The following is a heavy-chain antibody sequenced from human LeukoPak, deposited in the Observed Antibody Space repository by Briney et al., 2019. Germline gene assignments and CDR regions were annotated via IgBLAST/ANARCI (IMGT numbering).Heavy chain of an antibody. CDR2: FSGSGSRT. J-gene: IGHJ5*02. V-gene: IGHV3-23*01. Sequence: GGSLRLSCAASGLIFNSFAMSWVRQAPGKGLEWVSTFSGSGSRTSYADSVKGRFTISRDNSKNTLYLQMNSLRAEDTAVYYCAKSQRENWFDPWGQGTLVTVSS. CDR1: GLIFNSFA. CDR3: AKSQRENWFDP.